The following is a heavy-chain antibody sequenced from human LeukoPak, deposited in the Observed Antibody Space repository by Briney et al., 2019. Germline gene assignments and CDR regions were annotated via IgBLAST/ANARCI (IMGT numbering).Heavy chain of an antibody. CDR1: GGSVSSGSYY. Sequence: SETLSLTCTVSGGSVSSGSYYWSWIRQPPGKGLEWIGYIYYGGSTNYNPSLKSRVTISVDTSKNQFSLKLSSVTAADTAVYYCARSIAAAGHPRYYYYGMDVWGQGTTVTVSS. D-gene: IGHD6-13*01. CDR3: ARSIAAAGHPRYYYYGMDV. V-gene: IGHV4-61*01. J-gene: IGHJ6*02. CDR2: IYYGGST.